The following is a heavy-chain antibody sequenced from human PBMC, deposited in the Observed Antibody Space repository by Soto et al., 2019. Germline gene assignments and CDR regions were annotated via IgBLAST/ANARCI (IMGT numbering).Heavy chain of an antibody. D-gene: IGHD1-20*01. CDR2: IYRTGST. CDR3: TRRYNWNDNYFDP. CDR1: GGSFTSNNW. J-gene: IGHJ5*02. Sequence: SETLSLTCAVSGGSFTSNNWWTWVRQPPGQGLEWIGEIYRTGSTNYNPSLKSRVTISLDKSENQFSLRLTSVTAADTAIYYCTRRYNWNDNYFDPWGPGALVTVSS. V-gene: IGHV4-4*02.